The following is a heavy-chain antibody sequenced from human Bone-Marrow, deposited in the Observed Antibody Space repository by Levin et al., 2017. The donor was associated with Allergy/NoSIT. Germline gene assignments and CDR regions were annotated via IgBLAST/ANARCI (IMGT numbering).Heavy chain of an antibody. CDR2: IDPHDSYT. CDR3: ARRRGTYGGYFDF. CDR1: GFDFSSHW. D-gene: IGHD4-23*01. Sequence: GESLKISCKVSGFDFSSHWINWVRQVPGKGLEWMGNIDPHDSYTNYSPSFRGHVTVSVYRYINTAYLQLSSLKSSDTAIYYCARRRGTYGGYFDFWGQGSLIIVSS. J-gene: IGHJ4*02. V-gene: IGHV5-10-1*01.